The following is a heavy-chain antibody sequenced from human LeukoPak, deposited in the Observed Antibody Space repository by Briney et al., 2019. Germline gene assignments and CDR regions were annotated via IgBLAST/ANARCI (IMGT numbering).Heavy chain of an antibody. CDR2: IKSKTDGGTT. V-gene: IGHV3-15*07. J-gene: IGHJ4*02. Sequence: GGSLRLSCAASGFTFSNAWMNWVRQAPGKGLEWVGRIKSKTDGGTTDYAAPVKGRFTISGDDSKNTLYLQMNSLKTEDTAVYYCTTEEVGATDMVFDYWGQGTLVTVSS. CDR1: GFTFSNAW. CDR3: TTEEVGATDMVFDY. D-gene: IGHD1-26*01.